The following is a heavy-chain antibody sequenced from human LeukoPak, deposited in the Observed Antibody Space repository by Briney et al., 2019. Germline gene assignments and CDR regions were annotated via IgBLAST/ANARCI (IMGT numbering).Heavy chain of an antibody. CDR3: ASRGSGWTFDY. CDR2: ISWNSGSI. V-gene: IGHV3-9*01. Sequence: LPGGSLRLSCAASGFTFDDYAMHWVRQAPGKGLEWVSGISWNSGSIAYADSVKGRFTISRDNAKNSLYLQMNSLRAEDTALYYCASRGSGWTFDYWGQGTLVTVSS. D-gene: IGHD6-19*01. J-gene: IGHJ4*02. CDR1: GFTFDDYA.